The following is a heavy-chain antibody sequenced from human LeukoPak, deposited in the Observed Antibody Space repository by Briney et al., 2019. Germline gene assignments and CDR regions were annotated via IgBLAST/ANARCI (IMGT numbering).Heavy chain of an antibody. CDR1: GFTFSGSA. CDR2: IRSKANSYAT. V-gene: IGHV3-73*01. J-gene: IGHJ4*02. CDR3: TRRVGDSSGHKDY. D-gene: IGHD3-22*01. Sequence: GGALRLSCAASGFTFSGSAMHWVRQASGKGGEGVGRIRSKANSYATAYAASVKGRFTISRDDSKNTAYLQINSLKPEDTAVYYCTRRVGDSSGHKDYWGQGTLVTVSS.